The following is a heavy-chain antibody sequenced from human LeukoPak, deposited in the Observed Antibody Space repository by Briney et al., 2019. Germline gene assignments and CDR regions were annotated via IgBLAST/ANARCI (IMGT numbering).Heavy chain of an antibody. Sequence: ALVKVSCKVSGYTLTELSMHWVRQAPGKGLEWMGGFDPEDGETIYAQKFQGRVTMTEDTSTDTAYMELSSLRSEDTAVYYCATHSGYSSSGAPAGFDYWGQGTLVTVSS. V-gene: IGHV1-24*01. CDR2: FDPEDGET. D-gene: IGHD6-13*01. J-gene: IGHJ4*02. CDR1: GYTLTELS. CDR3: ATHSGYSSSGAPAGFDY.